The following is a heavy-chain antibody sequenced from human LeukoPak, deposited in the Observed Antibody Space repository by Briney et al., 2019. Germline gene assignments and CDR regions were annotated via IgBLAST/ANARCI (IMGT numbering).Heavy chain of an antibody. CDR1: GFTVSSNY. Sequence: QPGGSLRLSCAASGFTVSSNYMSWVRQAPGKGLEWVAVISYDGSNKYYADSVKGRFTISRDNAKNSLYLQMNSLRAGDTAVYFCARVVDFGDYDSLDCWGQGTLVTVSS. CDR2: ISYDGSNK. V-gene: IGHV3-30-3*01. CDR3: ARVVDFGDYDSLDC. J-gene: IGHJ4*02. D-gene: IGHD4-17*01.